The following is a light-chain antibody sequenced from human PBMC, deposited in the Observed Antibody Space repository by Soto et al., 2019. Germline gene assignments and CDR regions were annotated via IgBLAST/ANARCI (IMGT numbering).Light chain of an antibody. CDR2: EVN. Sequence: QSALTQPASVSGSPGQSITISCTGTNSDVGGYNYVSWYQQHPGKAPKLMIYEVNNRPSGVSHRFSGSKSGNTASLTIFGLQPEDEADYYCNSYTSSSTWVFGGGTKLNVL. J-gene: IGLJ2*01. V-gene: IGLV2-14*01. CDR1: NSDVGGYNY. CDR3: NSYTSSSTWV.